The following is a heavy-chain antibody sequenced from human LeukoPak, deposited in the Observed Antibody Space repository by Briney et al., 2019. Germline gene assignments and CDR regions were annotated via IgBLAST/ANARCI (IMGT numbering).Heavy chain of an antibody. J-gene: IGHJ4*02. CDR1: GFTFSSYG. CDR2: IWYDGSNK. D-gene: IGHD3-10*01. CDR3: ARVAGSGSYLNDYYFDY. Sequence: GRSLRLSCAASGFTFSSYGMHWVRQAPGKGLEWVAVIWYDGSNKYYADSVKGRFTISRDNSKNTLYLQMNSLRAEDTAVYYCARVAGSGSYLNDYYFDYWGQGTLVTVSS. V-gene: IGHV3-33*01.